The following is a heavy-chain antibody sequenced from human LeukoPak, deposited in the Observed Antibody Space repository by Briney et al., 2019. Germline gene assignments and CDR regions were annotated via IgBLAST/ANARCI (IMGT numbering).Heavy chain of an antibody. CDR1: GFTFSSYS. CDR2: ISSSSSTI. D-gene: IGHD3-22*01. CDR3: ARAIPNTMIVTWELGY. V-gene: IGHV3-48*01. Sequence: PGGSLRLSCAASGFTFSSYSMNWVRQAPGKGLEWVSYISSSSSTIYYADSVKGRFTISRDNAKNSLYLQMNSLRAEDTAVYYCARAIPNTMIVTWELGYWGQGTLVTVSS. J-gene: IGHJ4*02.